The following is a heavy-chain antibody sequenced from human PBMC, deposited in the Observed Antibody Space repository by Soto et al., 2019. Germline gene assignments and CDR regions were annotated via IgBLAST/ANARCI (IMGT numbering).Heavy chain of an antibody. CDR1: GFTFSSYA. J-gene: IGHJ4*02. V-gene: IGHV3-23*01. D-gene: IGHD3-9*01. CDR3: ANGYYDILTGYGY. CDR2: ISGSGGST. Sequence: SLRLSCAASGFTFSSYAMSWVRQAPGKGLEWVSAISGSGGSTYYADSVKGRFTISRDNSKNTLYLQMNSLRAEDTAVYYCANGYYDILTGYGYWGQGTLVTVSS.